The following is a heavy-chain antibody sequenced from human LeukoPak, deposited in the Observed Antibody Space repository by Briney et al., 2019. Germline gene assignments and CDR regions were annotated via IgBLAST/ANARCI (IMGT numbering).Heavy chain of an antibody. Sequence: NPGGSLRLSCAASGFTFSSYEMNWVRQAPGKGLEWVSSFSSGSTYIYYAVSLKGRFTISRDNAKNSLYLQMNSLRAEDTAVYDCARELTVAGTHYFDYWGQGTLVTVSS. J-gene: IGHJ4*02. CDR1: GFTFSSYE. CDR2: FSSGSTYI. V-gene: IGHV3-21*01. D-gene: IGHD6-19*01. CDR3: ARELTVAGTHYFDY.